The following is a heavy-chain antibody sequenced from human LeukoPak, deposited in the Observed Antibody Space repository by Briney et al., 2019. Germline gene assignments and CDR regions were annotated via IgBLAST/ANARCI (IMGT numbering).Heavy chain of an antibody. CDR2: IKQDGSEK. CDR3: AREISSSWYFDYFDY. J-gene: IGHJ4*02. V-gene: IGHV3-7*01. D-gene: IGHD6-13*01. Sequence: QAGGSLRLSCAASGFTFSSYWMSWVRQAPGKGLEWVANIKQDGSEKYYVDSVKGRFTISRDNAKNSLYLQMNSLRAEDTAVYYCAREISSSWYFDYFDYWGQGTLVTVSS. CDR1: GFTFSSYW.